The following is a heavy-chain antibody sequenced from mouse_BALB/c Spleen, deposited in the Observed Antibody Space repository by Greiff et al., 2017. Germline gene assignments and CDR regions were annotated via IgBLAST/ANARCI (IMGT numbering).Heavy chain of an antibody. V-gene: IGHV5-9-4*01. Sequence: EVQRVESGGGLVKPGGSLKLSCAASGFTFSSYAMSWVRQSPEKRLEWVAEISSGGSYTYYPDTVTGRFTISRDNAKNTLYLEMSSLRSEDTAMYYCARGYYGSSLFFDVWGAGTTVTVSS. CDR2: ISSGGSYT. CDR3: ARGYYGSSLFFDV. J-gene: IGHJ1*01. D-gene: IGHD1-1*01. CDR1: GFTFSSYA.